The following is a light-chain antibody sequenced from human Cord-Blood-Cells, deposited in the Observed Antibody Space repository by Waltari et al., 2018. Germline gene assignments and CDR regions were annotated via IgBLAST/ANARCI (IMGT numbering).Light chain of an antibody. CDR2: WAS. J-gene: IGKJ2*01. V-gene: IGKV4-1*01. Sequence: DIVMTPSLDSLAVSLRARATINCKSSQSVLYSSNNKNYLAWYQQKPGQPPKLLIYWASTRESGVPDRFSGSGSGTDFTLTISSLQAEDVAVYYCQQYYSTPYTFGQGTKLEIK. CDR3: QQYYSTPYT. CDR1: QSVLYSSNNKNY.